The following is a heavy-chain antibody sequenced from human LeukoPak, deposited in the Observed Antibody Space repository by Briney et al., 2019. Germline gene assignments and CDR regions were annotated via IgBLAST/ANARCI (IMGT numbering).Heavy chain of an antibody. J-gene: IGHJ4*02. D-gene: IGHD3-9*01. V-gene: IGHV3-23*01. CDR1: GFTLSSYA. Sequence: GGSLRLSCAASGFTLSSYAMSWVRQAPGKGLEWVSAISGSGGSTYYADSVKGRFTISRDNSKNTLYLQMNSLRAEDTAVYYCAKARTYYDILTGYFDYWGQGTLVTVSS. CDR2: ISGSGGST. CDR3: AKARTYYDILTGYFDY.